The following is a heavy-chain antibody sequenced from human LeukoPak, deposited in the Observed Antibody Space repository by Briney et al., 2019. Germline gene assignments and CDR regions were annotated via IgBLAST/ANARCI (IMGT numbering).Heavy chain of an antibody. D-gene: IGHD2-21*02. Sequence: ASVKVSCKASGGTFSSYAISWVRQAPGQGLEWMGRIIPILGIANYAQKCQGRVTITADKSTSTAYMELSSLRSEDTAVYYCARDKIGLDIVVVTATPNNWFDPWGQGTLVTVSS. CDR3: ARDKIGLDIVVVTATPNNWFDP. CDR2: IIPILGIA. CDR1: GGTFSSYA. V-gene: IGHV1-69*04. J-gene: IGHJ5*02.